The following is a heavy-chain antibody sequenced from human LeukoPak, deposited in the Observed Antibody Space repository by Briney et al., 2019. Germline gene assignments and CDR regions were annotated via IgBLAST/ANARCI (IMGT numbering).Heavy chain of an antibody. D-gene: IGHD3-10*01. Sequence: PGGSLRLSCAASGFTFSSYWMHWVRQAPGKGLVWVSRINSDGSSTSYADSVKGRFTISRDNAKNTLYLQMNSLRAEDTAVYYCASRGVRGVIFWGEYGMDVWGQGTTVTVSS. CDR3: ASRGVRGVIFWGEYGMDV. CDR1: GFTFSSYW. J-gene: IGHJ6*02. CDR2: INSDGSST. V-gene: IGHV3-74*01.